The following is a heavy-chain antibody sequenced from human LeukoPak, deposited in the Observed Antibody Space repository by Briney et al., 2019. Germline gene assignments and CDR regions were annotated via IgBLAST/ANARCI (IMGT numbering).Heavy chain of an antibody. Sequence: GESLKISCKGSGYSFTSYWIGWVRQMPGKGLEWMGIIYPGDSDTRYSPSFQGQVTISADKSISTAYLQWSSPKASDTAMYYCARPGDYDYVWGSSSSDYFDYWGQGTLVTVSS. CDR2: IYPGDSDT. V-gene: IGHV5-51*01. CDR3: ARPGDYDYVWGSSSSDYFDY. CDR1: GYSFTSYW. J-gene: IGHJ4*02. D-gene: IGHD3-16*01.